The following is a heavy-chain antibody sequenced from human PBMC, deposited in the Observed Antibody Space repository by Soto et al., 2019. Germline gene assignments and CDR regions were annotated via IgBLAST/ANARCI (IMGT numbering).Heavy chain of an antibody. V-gene: IGHV6-1*01. D-gene: IGHD1-7*01. CDR1: GDSVSSNSAA. CDR2: TYYRSRWYN. J-gene: IGHJ6*03. Sequence: QVQLQESGPGLVKPWQTLSLTCAISGDSVSSNSAAWNWIRLSPSRGLEWLARTYYRSRWYNDYAVSVRSRITVNPDTSKIQFSLQLTSVTPEDTAVYYCAGTTSHQWYYMDVWGKGTTVTVSS. CDR3: AGTTSHQWYYMDV.